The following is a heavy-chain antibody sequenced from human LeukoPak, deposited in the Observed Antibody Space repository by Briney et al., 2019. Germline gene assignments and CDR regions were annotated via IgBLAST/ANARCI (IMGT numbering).Heavy chain of an antibody. CDR1: KFSVSNYY. J-gene: IGHJ3*01. D-gene: IGHD1-14*01. CDR3: ARDHNDLDAFDV. V-gene: IGHV3-66*02. Sequence: GGSLRLSCTASKFSVSNYYMSWVRQAPGKGLEWVSVIYTGGYTYYADAVQGRFTISRDLSQNTVFLHMNGLRAEDTALYYCARDHNDLDAFDVWGQGTMVTVSS. CDR2: IYTGGYT.